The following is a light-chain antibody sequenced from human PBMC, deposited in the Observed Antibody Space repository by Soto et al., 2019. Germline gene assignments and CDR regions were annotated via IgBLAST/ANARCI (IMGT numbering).Light chain of an antibody. CDR1: QSDSSSY. Sequence: EIVLTQSPGTLSLSPGERATLSCRASQSDSSSYLAWYQQKPGQAPRLLIYGASSRATGIPDRFIVSGSGTDFTLTISRLEPEDFAVYYCQQYGRSQTFGQGTKVEIK. CDR2: GAS. V-gene: IGKV3-20*01. CDR3: QQYGRSQT. J-gene: IGKJ1*01.